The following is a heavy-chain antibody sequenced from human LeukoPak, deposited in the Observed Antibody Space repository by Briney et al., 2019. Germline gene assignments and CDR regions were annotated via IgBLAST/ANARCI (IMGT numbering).Heavy chain of an antibody. D-gene: IGHD3/OR15-3a*01. Sequence: SETLSLTCAAYGGSFSGNYWSWIRQPPGKGLEWIGEINHSGSTNYNPSLKSRVTISVDTSKNQFSLKLSSVTAADTAVYYCARASGFRTKTIDYWGQGTLVTVSS. CDR3: ARASGFRTKTIDY. V-gene: IGHV4-34*01. J-gene: IGHJ4*02. CDR2: INHSGST. CDR1: GGSFSGNY.